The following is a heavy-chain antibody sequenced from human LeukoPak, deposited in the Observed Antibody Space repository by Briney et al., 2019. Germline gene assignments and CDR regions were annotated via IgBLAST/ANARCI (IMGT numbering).Heavy chain of an antibody. Sequence: MASETLSLTCTVSGGSISSYYRSWIRQPPGKGLEWIGYIYYSGSTNYNPSLKSRVTISVDTSKNQFSLKLSSVTAADTAVYYCARGYYDSGGYYQYIFDYWGQGTLVTVSS. CDR1: GGSISSYY. D-gene: IGHD3-22*01. CDR3: ARGYYDSGGYYQYIFDY. CDR2: IYYSGST. V-gene: IGHV4-59*01. J-gene: IGHJ4*02.